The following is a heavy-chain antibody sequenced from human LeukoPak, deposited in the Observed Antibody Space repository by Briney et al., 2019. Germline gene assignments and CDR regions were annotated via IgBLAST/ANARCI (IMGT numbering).Heavy chain of an antibody. D-gene: IGHD3-9*01. Sequence: GGSLRLSCAASGFTFSSYAMSWVRQAPGKGLEWVSAVSGSGGSTCYADSVKGRFTISRDNSKNTLYLQMNSLRAEDTAVYYCAKPPGILTGLSYYFDYWGQGTLVTVSS. CDR2: VSGSGGST. CDR3: AKPPGILTGLSYYFDY. V-gene: IGHV3-23*01. CDR1: GFTFSSYA. J-gene: IGHJ4*02.